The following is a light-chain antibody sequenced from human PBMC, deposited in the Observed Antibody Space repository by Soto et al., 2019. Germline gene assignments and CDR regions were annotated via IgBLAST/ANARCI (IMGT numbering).Light chain of an antibody. V-gene: IGLV3-21*02. CDR2: DDS. CDR3: QVWDSSSDHRV. Sequence: SYELTEPPPVSVAPGQTARKICGGNNIGSKSVHWYQQKPGQAPVLVVYDDSCRPSGIPERFSGSNSGNTATLTISRVEAGDEADYYCQVWDSSSDHRVFGGGTKLTVL. CDR1: NIGSKS. J-gene: IGLJ2*01.